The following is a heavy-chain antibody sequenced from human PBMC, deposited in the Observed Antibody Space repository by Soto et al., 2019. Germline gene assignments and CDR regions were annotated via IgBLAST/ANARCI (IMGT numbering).Heavy chain of an antibody. V-gene: IGHV1-46*01. CDR1: GYTFTSYY. J-gene: IGHJ3*02. CDR3: ARAVVGATTSMAFDI. Sequence: ASVKVSCKASGYTFTSYYMHWVRQAPGQGLEWMGIINASGGSTSYAQKFQGRVTMTRDTSTSTVYMELSSLRSEDTAVYYCARAVVGATTSMAFDIWGQGTMVTVSS. D-gene: IGHD1-26*01. CDR2: INASGGST.